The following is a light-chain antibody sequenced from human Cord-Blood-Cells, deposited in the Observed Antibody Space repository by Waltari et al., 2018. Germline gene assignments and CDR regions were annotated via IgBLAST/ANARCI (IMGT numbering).Light chain of an antibody. CDR3: QQRSNWPWT. J-gene: IGKJ1*01. V-gene: IGKV3-11*01. Sequence: EIVLTQSPATLSLSPGERATLSCRASQSVSSYLAWYQQKPGQAPRLLIYDASNRATGIPARCSGSGSGTDFTLTINSLEPEDFAVYYCQQRSNWPWTFGQGTKVEIK. CDR2: DAS. CDR1: QSVSSY.